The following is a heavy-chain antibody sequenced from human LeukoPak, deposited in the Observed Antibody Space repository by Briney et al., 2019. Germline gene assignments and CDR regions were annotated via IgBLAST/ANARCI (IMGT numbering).Heavy chain of an antibody. D-gene: IGHD3-22*01. CDR3: ASSYYYDSSGISDAFDI. J-gene: IGHJ3*02. CDR1: GYSFTSYW. CDR2: IYPGDSDT. Sequence: GESLKISCKGSGYSFTSYWIGWVRQMPGKGLEWMGIIYPGDSDTRYSPSVQGQVTISADKSISTAYLQWSSLKASDTAMYYCASSYYYDSSGISDAFDIWGQGTMVTVSS. V-gene: IGHV5-51*01.